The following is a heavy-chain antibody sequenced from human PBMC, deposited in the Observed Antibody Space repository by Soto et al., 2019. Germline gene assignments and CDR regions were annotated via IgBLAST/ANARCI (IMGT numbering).Heavy chain of an antibody. Sequence: GGSLRLSCAASGFSFPSYSMNWVRQAPGKGLEWVSYINSFSSTIYYADSVKGRFTVSRDNAKNSLYLQMSSLRAEDTAVYYCARDQSLRYFDWSKMDYYGMDVWGQGTTVTVSS. CDR3: ARDQSLRYFDWSKMDYYGMDV. CDR2: INSFSSTI. CDR1: GFSFPSYS. J-gene: IGHJ6*02. D-gene: IGHD3-9*01. V-gene: IGHV3-48*01.